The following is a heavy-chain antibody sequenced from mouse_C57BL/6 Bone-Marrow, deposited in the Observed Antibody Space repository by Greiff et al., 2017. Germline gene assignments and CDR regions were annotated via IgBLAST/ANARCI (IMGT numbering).Heavy chain of an antibody. V-gene: IGHV1-18*01. CDR2: INPTNGGT. CDR1: GYTFTDYN. J-gene: IGHJ2*01. Sequence: EVKLMESGPELVKPGASVKIPCKASGYTFTDYNMDWVKQSHGKSLEWIGAINPTNGGTLYNQKLKGNATLTVDKSARPAYMVLRSLTSEDTAVFYCASWDWEDYFDYWGQGTTLTVSS. CDR3: ASWDWEDYFDY. D-gene: IGHD4-1*01.